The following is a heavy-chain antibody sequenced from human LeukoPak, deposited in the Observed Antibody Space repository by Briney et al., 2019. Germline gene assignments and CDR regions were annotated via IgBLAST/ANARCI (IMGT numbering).Heavy chain of an antibody. CDR2: ISGSGGTT. CDR3: AKGYWGGRGYYFDY. D-gene: IGHD7-27*01. V-gene: IGHV3-23*01. CDR1: GFTSSNYA. J-gene: IGHJ4*02. Sequence: GGSLRLSCAASGFTSSNYAMNWVRQAPGKGLEWVSAISGSGGTTYYADSVKGRFTISRDNSKNTLYLQMSSLRVEDTAVYYCAKGYWGGRGYYFDYWGQGTLVTVSS.